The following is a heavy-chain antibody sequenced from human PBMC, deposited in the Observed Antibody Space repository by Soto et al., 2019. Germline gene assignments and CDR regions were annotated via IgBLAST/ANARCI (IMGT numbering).Heavy chain of an antibody. J-gene: IGHJ4*02. V-gene: IGHV4-34*01. CDR2: INHSGST. CDR1: GGSFSGYF. D-gene: IGHD3-10*01. Sequence: QVQLQQWGAGLLKPSATLSLTCAVYGGSFSGYFWSWIRQPPGKGLEWIGEINHSGSTNYNTSLKSRVTISVDTSMNQFSLRLSSVTAADTAVYYCVRGEELVDYWGQGTLVTVSS. CDR3: VRGEELVDY.